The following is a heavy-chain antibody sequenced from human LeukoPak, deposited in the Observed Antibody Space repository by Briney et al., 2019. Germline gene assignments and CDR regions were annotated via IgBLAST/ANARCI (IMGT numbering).Heavy chain of an antibody. D-gene: IGHD2-15*01. J-gene: IGHJ3*02. CDR2: IYPGDSDT. V-gene: IGHV5-51*01. CDR3: ARHGCSGRSCPDAFDI. Sequence: GESLKISCKGSGYSFTSYWIGWVRQMPGKGLEWMGIIYPGDSDTRYSPSFQGQVTISADKSISTAYLQWSSLKASDTAMYYCARHGCSGRSCPDAFDIWGQGTMVPVSS. CDR1: GYSFTSYW.